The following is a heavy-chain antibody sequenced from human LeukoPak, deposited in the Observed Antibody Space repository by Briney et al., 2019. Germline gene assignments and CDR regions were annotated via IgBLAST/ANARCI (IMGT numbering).Heavy chain of an antibody. CDR1: GFTFSSYE. J-gene: IGHJ3*02. CDR3: ARERQWLVRGPSDAFDI. D-gene: IGHD6-19*01. Sequence: GGSLRLSCAASGFTFSSYEMNWVRQAPGKGLEWVSYISSSGSTIYYADSVKGRFTISRDNAKNSLYLQMNSLRAEDTAVYYCARERQWLVRGPSDAFDIWGQGTMVTVSS. CDR2: ISSSGSTI. V-gene: IGHV3-48*03.